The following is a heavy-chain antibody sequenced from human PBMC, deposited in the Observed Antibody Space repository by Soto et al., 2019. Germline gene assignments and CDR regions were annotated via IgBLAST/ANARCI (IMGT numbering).Heavy chain of an antibody. D-gene: IGHD4-17*01. CDR1: GFKFSSYA. V-gene: IGHV3-23*01. J-gene: IGHJ6*02. CDR3: AKDRLRSTGGGLAF. CDR2: IVASGVST. Sequence: GGSLILSCAASGFKFSSYAMSWVRLAPGKGLEWVSAIVASGVSTYHADSVKGRFTISRDNSLSMLHLQMNSLRAEDTAVYYCAKDRLRSTGGGLAFRARATTLTFSS.